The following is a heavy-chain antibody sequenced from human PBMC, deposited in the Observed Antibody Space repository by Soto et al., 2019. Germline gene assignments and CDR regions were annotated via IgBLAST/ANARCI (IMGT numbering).Heavy chain of an antibody. Sequence: PSETLSLTCTVSGGSISSYYWSWIRQPPGKGLEWIGYIYYSGSTNYNPSLKSRVTISVDTSKNQFSLKLTSETAADTAVYYCARDNGYSYGYNLDHWGQGTLVTVSS. D-gene: IGHD5-18*01. J-gene: IGHJ4*02. V-gene: IGHV4-59*01. CDR3: ARDNGYSYGYNLDH. CDR2: IYYSGST. CDR1: GGSISSYY.